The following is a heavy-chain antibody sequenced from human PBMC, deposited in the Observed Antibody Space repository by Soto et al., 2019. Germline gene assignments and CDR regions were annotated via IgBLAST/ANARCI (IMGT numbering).Heavy chain of an antibody. J-gene: IGHJ6*02. Sequence: SETLSLTCTVSGGSISSYYWSWIRQPAGKGLEWIGRIYTSGSTNYNPSLKSRVTMSVDTSKNQFSLKLSSVTAADTAVYYCARGLGLVVAPHTPYSYYGMDVWGQGTTVTVSS. CDR2: IYTSGST. CDR3: ARGLGLVVAPHTPYSYYGMDV. V-gene: IGHV4-4*07. CDR1: GGSISSYY. D-gene: IGHD3-22*01.